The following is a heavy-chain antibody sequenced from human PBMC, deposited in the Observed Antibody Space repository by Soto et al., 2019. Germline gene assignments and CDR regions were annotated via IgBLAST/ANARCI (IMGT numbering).Heavy chain of an antibody. D-gene: IGHD1-1*01. CDR1: GGSISSYY. V-gene: IGHV4-59*08. CDR2: ISYTGST. CDR3: ARHYPIGNNWNYFDY. Sequence: QVQLQESGPGLVKPSETLSLTCSVSGGSISSYYWGWIRQPPGKGLEWIGYISYTGSTDYSPSLKSRVTISVDTSKNQFSLKVCSVTAADTAIYFCARHYPIGNNWNYFDYWGRGTLVTVSS. J-gene: IGHJ4*02.